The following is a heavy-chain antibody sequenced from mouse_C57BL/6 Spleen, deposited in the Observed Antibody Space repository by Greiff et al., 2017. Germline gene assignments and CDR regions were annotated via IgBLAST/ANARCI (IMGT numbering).Heavy chain of an antibody. J-gene: IGHJ4*01. CDR1: GFSLTSYG. CDR3: ARYDYDQEAMEY. D-gene: IGHD2-4*01. Sequence: QVQLKESGPGLVAPSQSLSITCTVSGFSLTSYGVRWVRQPPGKGLEWLVVIWSDGSTTYNSAPKSRLGMRKDNSKSHVFLKMNCLHTDVTAMDYWARYDYDQEAMEYWGQGTSVTVSS. V-gene: IGHV2-6*03. CDR2: IWSDGST.